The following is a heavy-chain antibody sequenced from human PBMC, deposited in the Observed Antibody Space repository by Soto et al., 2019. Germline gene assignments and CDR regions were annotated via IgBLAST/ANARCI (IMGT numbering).Heavy chain of an antibody. CDR2: IYYSGST. Sequence: QVQLQESGPGLVKPSQTLSLTCTVSGGSISSGDYYWSWIRQPPGKGLEWIGYIYYSGSTYYNPSLKTRVTTAVYTSNDQFSLKLSSVTAADTAVYYCASRGTTTDCSGGSCYARGFDYWGQGTLVTVSS. V-gene: IGHV4-30-4*01. D-gene: IGHD2-15*01. CDR1: GGSISSGDYY. J-gene: IGHJ4*02. CDR3: ASRGTTTDCSGGSCYARGFDY.